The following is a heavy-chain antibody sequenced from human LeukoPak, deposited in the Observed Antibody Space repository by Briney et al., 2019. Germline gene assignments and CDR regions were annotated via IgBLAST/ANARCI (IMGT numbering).Heavy chain of an antibody. V-gene: IGHV3-7*03. CDR3: ARDSGWWRFDF. D-gene: IGHD6-13*01. J-gene: IGHJ4*02. Sequence: GGSLRLSCAASGLNFSSRWMNWVRQAPGQGLEWVASIKEDGSERHYVDSVKGRFTISRDNGKNSLYLQMNSLRAEDTAVYYCARDSGWWRFDFWGQGTLVTVSS. CDR2: IKEDGSER. CDR1: GLNFSSRW.